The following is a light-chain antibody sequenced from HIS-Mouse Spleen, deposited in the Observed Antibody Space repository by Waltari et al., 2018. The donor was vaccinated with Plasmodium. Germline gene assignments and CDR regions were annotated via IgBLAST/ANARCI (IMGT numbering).Light chain of an antibody. CDR2: EDS. CDR3: YSTDSSGNHRV. Sequence: SYELTQPPSVSVSPGQTARITCSGDALPKKYAYWDQQKSGQAPGLVIDEDSKRPSGIPERCAGSSSGTMATSTISGAQVEDEADYYCYSTDSSGNHRVFGGGTKLTVL. J-gene: IGLJ3*02. V-gene: IGLV3-10*01. CDR1: ALPKKY.